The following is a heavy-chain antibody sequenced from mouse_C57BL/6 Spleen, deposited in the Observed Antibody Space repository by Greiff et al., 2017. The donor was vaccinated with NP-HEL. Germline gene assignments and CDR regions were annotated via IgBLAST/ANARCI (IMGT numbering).Heavy chain of an antibody. CDR2: IHPNSGST. V-gene: IGHV1-64*01. Sequence: QVQLKQPGAELVKPGASVKLSCKASGYTFTSYWMHWVKQRPGQGLEWIGMIHPNSGSTNYNEKFKSKATLTVDKSSSTAYMQLSSLTYKDSAVYYCARRDYGSSDEDYYAMDYWGQGTSVTVSS. CDR3: ARRDYGSSDEDYYAMDY. D-gene: IGHD1-1*01. J-gene: IGHJ4*01. CDR1: GYTFTSYW.